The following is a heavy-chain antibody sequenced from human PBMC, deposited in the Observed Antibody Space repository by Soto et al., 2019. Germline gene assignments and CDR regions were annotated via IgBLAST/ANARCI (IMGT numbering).Heavy chain of an antibody. CDR3: ARGCRFLEWFTCYSYDYGMDV. CDR2: IYHSGST. Sequence: SETLSLTCAVSGYSISSGYYWGWIRQPPGKGLEWIGSIYHSGSTYYNPSLKSRVTISVDTSKNQFSLKLSSVTAADTAVYYCARGCRFLEWFTCYSYDYGMDVWGQGTTVTVSS. D-gene: IGHD3-3*01. J-gene: IGHJ6*02. V-gene: IGHV4-38-2*01. CDR1: GYSISSGYY.